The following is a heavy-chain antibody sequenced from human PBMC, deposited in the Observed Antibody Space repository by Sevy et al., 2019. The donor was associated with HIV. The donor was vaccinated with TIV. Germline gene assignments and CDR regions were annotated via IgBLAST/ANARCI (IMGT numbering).Heavy chain of an antibody. V-gene: IGHV3-7*01. CDR3: ARGNYGMDV. J-gene: IGHJ6*02. CDR2: IKKDGSDK. Sequence: GGSLRLSCAASGFTFMDYWMSWVRQAPGKGLEWVANIKKDGSDKYYVDSVKGRFTISRDNAKKSVYLQMNSLRVDDAAVYFCARGNYGMDVWGQGTTVTVSS. CDR1: GFTFMDYW.